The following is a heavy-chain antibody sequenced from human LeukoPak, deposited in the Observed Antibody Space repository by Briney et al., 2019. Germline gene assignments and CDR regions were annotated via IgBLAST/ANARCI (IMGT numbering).Heavy chain of an antibody. Sequence: GGSLRLSCAASGFTFSSYPMHWVRQAPGKGLEWVSVISGSGGATFYGDSVQGRFTISRDNSRDTLYLQMSSLRAEDTAVYYCGKYIQTAVGANDYWGQGTLVTVSS. V-gene: IGHV3-23*01. J-gene: IGHJ4*02. CDR2: ISGSGGAT. D-gene: IGHD1-26*01. CDR3: GKYIQTAVGANDY. CDR1: GFTFSSYP.